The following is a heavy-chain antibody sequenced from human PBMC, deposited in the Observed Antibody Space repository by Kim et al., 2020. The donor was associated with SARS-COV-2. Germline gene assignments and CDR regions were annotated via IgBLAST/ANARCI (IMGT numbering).Heavy chain of an antibody. J-gene: IGHJ6*03. D-gene: IGHD4-4*01. Sequence: SETLSLTCAVYGGSFSGFYWGWIRQPPGKGLEWIGDMTHTGGANYNPSLKSRLIMSVARSKKQFSLKVKSMTPEDTAGYDCSRGLVGSPVTAASYYFFDV. V-gene: IGHV4-34*01. CDR2: MTHTGGA. CDR1: GGSFSGFY. CDR3: SRGLVGSPVTAASYYFFDV.